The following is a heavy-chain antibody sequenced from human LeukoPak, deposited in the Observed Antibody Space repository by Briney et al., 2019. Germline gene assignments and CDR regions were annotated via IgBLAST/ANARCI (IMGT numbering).Heavy chain of an antibody. CDR1: GGSISSGSYY. V-gene: IGHV4-61*02. Sequence: SETLSLTCTVSGGSISSGSYYWSWIRQPAGKGLEWIGRIYTSGSTNYNPSLKSRVTISVDTSKNLFSLKLSSVTAADTAVYYCARSNTNGVVVTAIKYWGQGTLVTVSS. D-gene: IGHD2-21*02. CDR3: ARSNTNGVVVTAIKY. J-gene: IGHJ4*02. CDR2: IYTSGST.